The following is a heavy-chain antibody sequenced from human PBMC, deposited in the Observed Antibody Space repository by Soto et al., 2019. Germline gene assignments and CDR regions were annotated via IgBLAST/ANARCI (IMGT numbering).Heavy chain of an antibody. CDR2: IYYSGST. CDR3: GRLENGRGTSRGCSCLDP. Sequence: SETLSLTCTVSGGSISSYYWSWIRQPPGKGLEWIGYIYYSGSTNYNPSLKSRVTISVDTSKNQFSLKLSSVTAADTAVYYCGRLENGRGTSRGCSCLDPWGQGTLVTVP. V-gene: IGHV4-59*08. CDR1: GGSISSYY. J-gene: IGHJ5*02. D-gene: IGHD3-10*02.